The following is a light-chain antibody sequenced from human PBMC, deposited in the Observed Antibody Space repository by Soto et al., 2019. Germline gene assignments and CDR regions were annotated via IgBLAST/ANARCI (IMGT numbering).Light chain of an antibody. CDR1: NIELKS. CDR2: DDG. J-gene: IGLJ2*01. CDR3: QVWDTTNHVI. Sequence: SYELTQPPSVSVAPGQTARITCGGKNIELKSVHWYQQKPGQAPVLVVYDDGDRTTGIPERFSGSKSGNTATLTTSRVEAGDDAAYYCQVWDTTNHVIFGGGTKVTVL. V-gene: IGLV3-21*02.